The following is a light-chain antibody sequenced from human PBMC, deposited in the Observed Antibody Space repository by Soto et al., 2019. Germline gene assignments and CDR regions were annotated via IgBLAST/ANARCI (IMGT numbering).Light chain of an antibody. Sequence: QSALTQPASVSGSPGQSITISCTGTSSDVGGYNYVSWYQQHPGKAPKLLIYDVNKRPSGVSNRFSGSKSDNTASLTISGLQAEDEADYYCSSYTSSVTYVLGTGTKVTVL. CDR2: DVN. V-gene: IGLV2-14*01. J-gene: IGLJ1*01. CDR3: SSYTSSVTYV. CDR1: SSDVGGYNY.